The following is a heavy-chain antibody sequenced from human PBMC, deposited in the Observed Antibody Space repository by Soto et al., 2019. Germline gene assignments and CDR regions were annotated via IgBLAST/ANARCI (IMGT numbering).Heavy chain of an antibody. V-gene: IGHV3-30-3*01. J-gene: IGHJ3*02. CDR1: GFTFSSYA. CDR2: ISYDGSNK. Sequence: GGSLRLSCAASGFTFSSYAMHWVRQAPGKGLEWVAVISYDGSNKYYADSVKGRFTISRDNSKNTLYLQMNSLRAEDTAVYYCARYDFWSGENGAFDIWGQGTMVTVSS. CDR3: ARYDFWSGENGAFDI. D-gene: IGHD3-3*01.